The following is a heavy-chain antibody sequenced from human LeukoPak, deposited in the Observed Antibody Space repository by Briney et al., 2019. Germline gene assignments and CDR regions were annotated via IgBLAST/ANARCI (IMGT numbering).Heavy chain of an antibody. CDR3: ARGFYGGYYYYYYMDV. V-gene: IGHV1-46*01. D-gene: IGHD4/OR15-4a*01. CDR1: GYTFTSYH. Sequence: ASVKVSCKASGYTFTSYHLHWVRQAPEQGLEWMGIINPSGGSPNYAQKFQGRVTMTRDMSTSTVNMELSSLRSEDTAVYYCARGFYGGYYYYYYMDVWGKGTTVTVSS. J-gene: IGHJ6*03. CDR2: INPSGGSP.